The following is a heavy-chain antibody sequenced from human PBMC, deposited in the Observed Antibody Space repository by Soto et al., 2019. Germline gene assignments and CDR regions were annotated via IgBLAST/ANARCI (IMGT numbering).Heavy chain of an antibody. Sequence: EVQLLESGGGLVQPGGSLRLSRAASGFTFSTYAMNWVRQTPGNGLEWVSAISGSGGSIHYADSVKGRFTISRDNSKNTLYLQMNSLRDEDTAVYHCVKGYWKGDVWGQGPTVTVSS. CDR2: ISGSGGSI. CDR1: GFTFSTYA. J-gene: IGHJ6*02. V-gene: IGHV3-23*01. CDR3: VKGYWKGDV. D-gene: IGHD1-1*01.